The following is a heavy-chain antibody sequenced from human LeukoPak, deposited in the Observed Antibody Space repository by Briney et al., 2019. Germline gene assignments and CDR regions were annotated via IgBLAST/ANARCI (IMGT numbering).Heavy chain of an antibody. V-gene: IGHV3-21*04. CDR1: GFTLSSYS. D-gene: IGHD3-22*01. J-gene: IGHJ4*02. CDR3: ARDPTYYYDSNGYSFYYDY. Sequence: GGSLRLSCAASGFTLSSYSMNWVRQAPGKGLEWVSSISSSSSYIYYADSVKGRFTISRDNAKNSLYLQMNSLRAEDTAWYYCARDPTYYYDSNGYSFYYDYSGQGSIVSVSS. CDR2: ISSSSSYI.